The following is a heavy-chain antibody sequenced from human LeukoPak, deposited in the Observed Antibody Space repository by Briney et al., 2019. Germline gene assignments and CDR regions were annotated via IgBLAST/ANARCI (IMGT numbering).Heavy chain of an antibody. Sequence: GGSLRLSCTASGFTFSDYYMSWIRQAPGKGLEWVSYISSSSSYTKYADSVKGRFTISRDNARNSLYLQMNSLRAEDTAVYYCLPLLCRPYVEDGFDIWGQGTMVTVSS. CDR1: GFTFSDYY. J-gene: IGHJ3*02. CDR2: ISSSSSYT. V-gene: IGHV3-11*06. D-gene: IGHD2/OR15-2a*01. CDR3: LPLLCRPYVEDGFDI.